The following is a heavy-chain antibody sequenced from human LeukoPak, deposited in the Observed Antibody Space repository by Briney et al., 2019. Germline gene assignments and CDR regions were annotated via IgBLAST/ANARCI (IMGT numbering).Heavy chain of an antibody. CDR2: VSGIGDKP. CDR1: GFTFSNYA. D-gene: IGHD2-8*01. J-gene: IGHJ4*02. Sequence: YPGGSLRLSCAASGFTFSNYAMSWVRQAPGKGLEWVSAVSGIGDKPYYADSVKGRFTISRDNSKNTLYLQMNSLRAEDTAVYYCAKSKGQGYCTNGVCYGGFDYWGQGTLVTVSS. V-gene: IGHV3-23*01. CDR3: AKSKGQGYCTNGVCYGGFDY.